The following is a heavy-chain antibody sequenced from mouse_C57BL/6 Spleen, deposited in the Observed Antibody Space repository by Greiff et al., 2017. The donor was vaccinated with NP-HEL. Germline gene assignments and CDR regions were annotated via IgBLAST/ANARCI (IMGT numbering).Heavy chain of an antibody. V-gene: IGHV14-3*01. D-gene: IGHD1-1*01. J-gene: IGHJ2*01. CDR2: IDPANGNT. CDR3: GREGLTTVVLDY. Sequence: VQLQQSVAELVRPGASVKLSCTASGFNIKNYDMHWVKQRPEQGLEWIGRIDPANGNTKYAPKFKGKATITADKSSNTAYLQLSSLTSEDAAIYYCGREGLTTVVLDYWGQGTTLTVSS. CDR1: GFNIKNYD.